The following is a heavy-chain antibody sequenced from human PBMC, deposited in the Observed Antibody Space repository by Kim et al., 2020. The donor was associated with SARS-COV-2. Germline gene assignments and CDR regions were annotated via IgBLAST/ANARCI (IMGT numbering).Heavy chain of an antibody. D-gene: IGHD3-9*01. Sequence: GGSLRLSCATFGFTFSTYAMHWVRQAPGKGLEYVALISYDGSKTYYGDSVKGRFTISRDNSKNTLSLQMNSLRAEDTAVYYCAKDAHYDILTGLDYWGQGTLVAVSS. CDR3: AKDAHYDILTGLDY. V-gene: IGHV3-30*18. CDR1: GFTFSTYA. J-gene: IGHJ4*02. CDR2: ISYDGSKT.